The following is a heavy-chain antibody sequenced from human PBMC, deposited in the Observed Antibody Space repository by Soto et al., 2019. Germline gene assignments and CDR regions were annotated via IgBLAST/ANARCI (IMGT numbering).Heavy chain of an antibody. J-gene: IGHJ3*02. CDR1: GGTFSSYT. CDR2: IIPILGIP. D-gene: IGHD6-19*01. Sequence: QVQLVQSGAEVKKPGSSAKVSCKASGGTFSSYTISWVRQAPGQGLEWMGRIIPILGIPNYAQKFQGRVTITADKSTSTAYMELSSLRSEDTAVYYCARDKGAYSSGWYDAFDIWGQGTMVTVSS. V-gene: IGHV1-69*08. CDR3: ARDKGAYSSGWYDAFDI.